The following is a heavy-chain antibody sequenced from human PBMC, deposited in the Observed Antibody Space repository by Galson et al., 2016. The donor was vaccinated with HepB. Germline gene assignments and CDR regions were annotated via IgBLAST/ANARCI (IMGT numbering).Heavy chain of an antibody. CDR1: GFTFTSSA. J-gene: IGHJ6*02. Sequence: ASGFTFTSSAVQWVRQARGQRLEWIGWIVVGSGNTNYAQKFQERVTITRDMSTSTAYMELSSLRSEDTAVYYCAADPAYCSGGSCYSRPYYYYGMDVWGQGTTVTVSS. V-gene: IGHV1-58*01. CDR3: AADPAYCSGGSCYSRPYYYYGMDV. CDR2: IVVGSGNT. D-gene: IGHD2-15*01.